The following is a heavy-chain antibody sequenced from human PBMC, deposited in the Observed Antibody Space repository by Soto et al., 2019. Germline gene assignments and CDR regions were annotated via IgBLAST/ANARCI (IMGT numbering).Heavy chain of an antibody. Sequence: QVQLVESGGGVVQPGRSLRLSCAASGFTFSSYGMHWVRQAPGKGLEWVAVIGYDGSNKYYADSVKGRFTISRDKYKNPLYQKMRSLRAEDRAVYYCARVVGYGFAICGQGTMVTGSS. V-gene: IGHV3-33*01. D-gene: IGHD6-25*01. J-gene: IGHJ3*02. CDR2: IGYDGSNK. CDR3: ARVVGYGFAI. CDR1: GFTFSSYG.